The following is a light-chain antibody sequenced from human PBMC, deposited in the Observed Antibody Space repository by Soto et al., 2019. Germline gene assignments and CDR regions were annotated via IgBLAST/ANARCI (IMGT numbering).Light chain of an antibody. CDR3: RHRHSSPPT. J-gene: IGKJ1*01. V-gene: IGKV1-39*01. CDR2: AAS. Sequence: DIHITQSPSSLPASVGDRVTITCRASQSISSYLKWYQQKPGKAPKLLIYAASSLQSGVPSRFSGRGSGPDFPLTISSLPPLVYATDSYRHRHSSPPTFGPGTGV. CDR1: QSISSY.